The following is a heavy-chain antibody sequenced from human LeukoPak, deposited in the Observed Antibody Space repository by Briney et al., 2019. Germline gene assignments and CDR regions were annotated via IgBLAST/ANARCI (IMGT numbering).Heavy chain of an antibody. V-gene: IGHV3-30*02. J-gene: IGHJ4*02. CDR2: IPYDGAYK. Sequence: GGSLRLSCAASGFTFSSYGMHWVRQAPGKGLEWVAFIPYDGAYKYYADSVKGRFTISRDDSKNMVYLQVNSLRPEDTAVYYCAKRDSKSSGYSFDHWGQGTLVTVSS. D-gene: IGHD3-22*01. CDR1: GFTFSSYG. CDR3: AKRDSKSSGYSFDH.